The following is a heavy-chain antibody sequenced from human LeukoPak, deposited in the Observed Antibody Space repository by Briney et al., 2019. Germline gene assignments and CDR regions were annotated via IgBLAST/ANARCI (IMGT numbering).Heavy chain of an antibody. CDR2: IKQDGSEK. J-gene: IGHJ3*02. Sequence: PGGSLRLSCAASGFTFSNAWMSWVRQAPGKGLEWVANIKQDGSEKYYVDSVKGRFTISRDNAKNSLYLQMNSLRAEDTAVYYCARDSGLNYYDTVNAFDIWGQGTMVTVSS. CDR3: ARDSGLNYYDTVNAFDI. D-gene: IGHD3-22*01. V-gene: IGHV3-7*04. CDR1: GFTFSNAW.